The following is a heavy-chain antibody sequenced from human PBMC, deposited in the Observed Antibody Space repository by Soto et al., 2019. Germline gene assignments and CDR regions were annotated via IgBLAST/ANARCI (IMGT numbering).Heavy chain of an antibody. J-gene: IGHJ3*02. Sequence: ASVKVSCKASGYTFTSYAMHWVRQAPGQRLEWMGWINAGNGNTKYAQTFQGRVTITADKSTSTAYMELNSLRSEDTAVYYCARERAPYYYGSGNSDAFDIWGQGTMVTVSS. V-gene: IGHV1-3*01. D-gene: IGHD3-10*01. CDR2: INAGNGNT. CDR1: GYTFTSYA. CDR3: ARERAPYYYGSGNSDAFDI.